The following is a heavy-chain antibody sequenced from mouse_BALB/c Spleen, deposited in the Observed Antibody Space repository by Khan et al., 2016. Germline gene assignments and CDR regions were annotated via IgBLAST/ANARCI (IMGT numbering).Heavy chain of an antibody. CDR1: GYSFTGYL. J-gene: IGHJ2*01. D-gene: IGHD1-1*01. Sequence: VQLQQSGPELVKPGASVKISCKASGYSFTGYLMNWVKQSHGKSLEWIGRINPYNGDTFYNQKFKGKATLTVDKSSSTAYMQVPSLTSDDSAVSFFGRSRDYGSLDYWGQGTTLTVSS. CDR3: GRSRDYGSLDY. V-gene: IGHV1-37*01. CDR2: INPYNGDT.